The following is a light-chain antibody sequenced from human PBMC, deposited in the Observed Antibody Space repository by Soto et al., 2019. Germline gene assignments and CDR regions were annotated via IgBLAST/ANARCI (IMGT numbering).Light chain of an antibody. CDR1: QSISSW. CDR2: KAS. J-gene: IGKJ4*01. V-gene: IGKV1-5*03. CDR3: QQYDIFSLT. Sequence: DIQMTQSPSTLSASVGDRVTITCRASQSISSWLAWYQQKPGKAPKRLIYKASTLESGIPSRFSCGGSGTEFTITISSLQPDDFATYYCQQYDIFSLTFGGGTKVEVK.